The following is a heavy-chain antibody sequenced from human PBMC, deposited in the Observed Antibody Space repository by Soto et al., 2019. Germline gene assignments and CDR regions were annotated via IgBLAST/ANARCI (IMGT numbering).Heavy chain of an antibody. J-gene: IGHJ4*02. V-gene: IGHV1-2*02. CDR3: ARARMVRGVIISYYFAY. Sequence: GASVKVSCKASGYTFTGYYMHWVRQAPGQGLEWMGWINPNSGGTNYAQKFQGRVTMTRDTSISTAYMELSRPRSDDTAVYYCARARMVRGVIISYYFAYWGQGTLVTVSS. CDR1: GYTFTGYY. D-gene: IGHD3-10*01. CDR2: INPNSGGT.